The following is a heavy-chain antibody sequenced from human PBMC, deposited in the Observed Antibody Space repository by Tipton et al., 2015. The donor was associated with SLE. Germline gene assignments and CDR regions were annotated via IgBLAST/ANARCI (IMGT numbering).Heavy chain of an antibody. V-gene: IGHV4-59*11. J-gene: IGHJ4*02. D-gene: IGHD6-19*01. CDR3: ARESSIAVAGHFDY. CDR1: GDSINSHY. Sequence: GLVKPSETLSLTCTVSGDSINSHYWSWIRQPPGKGLEWIGYISDSGSTNYNPSLKSRVAISVDMSKDQFSLKLTSVTPEDTAVYYCARESSIAVAGHFDYWGQGTLVTVSS. CDR2: ISDSGST.